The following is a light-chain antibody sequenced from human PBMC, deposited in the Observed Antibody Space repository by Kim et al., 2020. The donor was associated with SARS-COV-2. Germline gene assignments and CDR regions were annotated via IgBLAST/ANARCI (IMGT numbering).Light chain of an antibody. CDR1: KLGDKY. J-gene: IGLJ2*01. V-gene: IGLV3-1*01. CDR3: QAWDSSTEVI. CDR2: QDN. Sequence: SYELTQPPSVSVSPGQTASITCSGDKLGDKYACWYQQKPGQSPVVVIYQDNKRPSGIPERFSGSNSGNTATLTISGTQAMDEADYYCQAWDSSTEVIFGGGTQLTVL.